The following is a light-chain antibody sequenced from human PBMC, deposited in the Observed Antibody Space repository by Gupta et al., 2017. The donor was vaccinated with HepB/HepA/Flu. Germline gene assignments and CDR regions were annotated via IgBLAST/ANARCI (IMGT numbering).Light chain of an antibody. V-gene: IGLV2-14*03. CDR1: SSDVGGYTY. J-gene: IGLJ3*02. CDR2: DVS. CDR3: SSYTSSNPLV. Sequence: ALPQPVSVSGAPGQSSTITCTGTSSDVGGYTYVSWYQQHRGNAPILMFYDVSNRPSGAANRFAAYYAGTTAFTTISGLQAEDEAYYYYSSYTSSNPLVFGGGTKLTVL.